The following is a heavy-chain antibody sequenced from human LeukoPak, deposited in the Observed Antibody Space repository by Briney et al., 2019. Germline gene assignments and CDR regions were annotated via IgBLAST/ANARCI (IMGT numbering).Heavy chain of an antibody. Sequence: GGSLRLSCAASGFTFSSYGMHRVRQAPGKGLEWVAVIWYDGSNKYYADSVKGRFTISRDNSKNTLYLQMNSLRAEDTAVYYCARIPPEGEGAGYWGQGTLVTVSS. CDR3: ARIPPEGEGAGY. V-gene: IGHV3-33*01. CDR1: GFTFSSYG. CDR2: IWYDGSNK. J-gene: IGHJ4*02. D-gene: IGHD2-21*01.